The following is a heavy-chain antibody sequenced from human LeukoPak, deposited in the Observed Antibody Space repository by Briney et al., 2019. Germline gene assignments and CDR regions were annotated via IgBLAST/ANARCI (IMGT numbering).Heavy chain of an antibody. CDR3: ARDGKFNGAVAGSACYWFAP. V-gene: IGHV1-46*01. J-gene: IGHJ5*02. Sequence: ASVKVSCKASGYTFASYYMHWVRQAPGQGLEWMGIINPSGGSTSYAQKFQGRVTMTRDTSTSTVYMELSSLRSEDTAVYYCARDGKFNGAVAGSACYWFAPWGQGTPVTVSS. D-gene: IGHD6-13*01. CDR1: GYTFASYY. CDR2: INPSGGST.